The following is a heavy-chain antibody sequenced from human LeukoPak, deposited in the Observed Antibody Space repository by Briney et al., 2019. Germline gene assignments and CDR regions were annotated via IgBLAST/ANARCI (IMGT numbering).Heavy chain of an antibody. Sequence: GGSLRLSFLATGFTYSPYLMHGLRQAPGKGPEWVSHISGSSSDRRYADSVKGRFTISRDNAKSSLYLQMNSLRAEDTAVYYCARDDGGDHLPDYWGQGTLVTVSS. D-gene: IGHD2-21*02. CDR3: ARDDGGDHLPDY. CDR1: GFTYSPYL. V-gene: IGHV3-11*05. J-gene: IGHJ4*02. CDR2: ISGSSSDR.